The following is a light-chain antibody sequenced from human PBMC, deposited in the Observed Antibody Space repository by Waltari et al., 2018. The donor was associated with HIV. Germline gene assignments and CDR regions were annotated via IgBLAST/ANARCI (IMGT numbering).Light chain of an antibody. Sequence: QSVLSQPPSVSGAPGQNVTIACAGTISNVGAGFEVNWYQQFPGVAPSIVIDGNTNRPSGVTDRFSCSKSDTSASLAITGLRAEDEADYHCQSYDNTLGGVVFGGGTKLTVL. CDR3: QSYDNTLGGVV. CDR2: GNT. CDR1: ISNVGAGFE. J-gene: IGLJ2*01. V-gene: IGLV1-40*01.